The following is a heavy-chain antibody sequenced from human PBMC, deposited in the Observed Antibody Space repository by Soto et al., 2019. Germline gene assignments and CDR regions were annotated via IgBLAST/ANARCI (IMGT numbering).Heavy chain of an antibody. J-gene: IGHJ3*02. Sequence: SETLSLTCTVSGGSISSYYWNWIRQAPGKGLEWIGYIYYSGSTNFSPSLKSRVTISIDTSKEQFSLKLSSVTAADTAVYYCARLYPFYDLLTGSQLYAFDIWGQGTMVTV. D-gene: IGHD3-9*01. CDR2: IYYSGST. CDR3: ARLYPFYDLLTGSQLYAFDI. CDR1: GGSISSYY. V-gene: IGHV4-59*01.